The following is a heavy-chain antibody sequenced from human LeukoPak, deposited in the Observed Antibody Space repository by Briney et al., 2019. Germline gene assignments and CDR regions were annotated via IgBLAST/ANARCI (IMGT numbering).Heavy chain of an antibody. CDR3: ARCPSGYDDFDI. V-gene: IGHV1-2*02. J-gene: IGHJ3*02. CDR1: GYTFTGYY. Sequence: SVKVSCKASGYTFTGYYMQWVRQAPGQGLEWMGWINPNSGGTNYAQKFQGRVTMTRDTSISTAYVELSRLRSDDTAVYYCARCPSGYDDFDIWGQGTMVTVSS. D-gene: IGHD1-26*01. CDR2: INPNSGGT.